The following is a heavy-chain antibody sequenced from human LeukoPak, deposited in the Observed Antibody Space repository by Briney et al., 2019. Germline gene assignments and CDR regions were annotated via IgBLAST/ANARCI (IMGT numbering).Heavy chain of an antibody. CDR3: AREGYSYGFPDY. J-gene: IGHJ4*02. D-gene: IGHD5-18*01. Sequence: KFQGRVTITRDTSASTAYMELSSLRSEDTAVYYCAREGYSYGFPDYWGQGTLVTVSS. V-gene: IGHV1-3*01.